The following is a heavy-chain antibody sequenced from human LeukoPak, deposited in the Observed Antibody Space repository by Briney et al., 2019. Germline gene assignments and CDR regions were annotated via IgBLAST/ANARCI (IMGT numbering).Heavy chain of an antibody. CDR2: ISAYNGNT. D-gene: IGHD5-18*01. CDR3: ATMVMGYYFDY. Sequence: ASAKVSCKASGYTFTSYGISWVRQAPGQGLEWMGWISAYNGNTNYAQKLQGRVTMTTDTSTSTAYMELRSLRSDDTAVYYCATMVMGYYFDYWGQGTLVTVSS. J-gene: IGHJ4*02. CDR1: GYTFTSYG. V-gene: IGHV1-18*01.